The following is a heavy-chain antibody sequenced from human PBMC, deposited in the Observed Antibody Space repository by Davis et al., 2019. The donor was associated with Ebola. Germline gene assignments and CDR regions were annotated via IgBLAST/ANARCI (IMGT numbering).Heavy chain of an antibody. Sequence: GESLKISCAASGFTFSSYSMNWVRQAPGKGLEWVSYISSSSSTIYYADSVKGRFTISRDNSKNTLYLQMNSLRAEDTAVYYCAKSRDGYKFDYWGQGTLVTVSS. CDR3: AKSRDGYKFDY. D-gene: IGHD5-24*01. CDR1: GFTFSSYS. V-gene: IGHV3-48*01. J-gene: IGHJ4*02. CDR2: ISSSSSTI.